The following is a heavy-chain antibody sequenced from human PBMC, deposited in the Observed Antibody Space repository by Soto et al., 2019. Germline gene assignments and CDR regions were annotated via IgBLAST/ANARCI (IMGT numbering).Heavy chain of an antibody. V-gene: IGHV4-34*01. Sequence: SETLSLTCAVYGGSFSGYYWSWIRQPPGKGLEWIGEINHSGSTNYNPSLKSRVTISVDTSKNQFSLKLSSVTAADTAVYYCAASMVRGVISEYYFDYWGQGTLVTVSS. D-gene: IGHD3-10*01. J-gene: IGHJ4*02. CDR3: AASMVRGVISEYYFDY. CDR2: INHSGST. CDR1: GGSFSGYY.